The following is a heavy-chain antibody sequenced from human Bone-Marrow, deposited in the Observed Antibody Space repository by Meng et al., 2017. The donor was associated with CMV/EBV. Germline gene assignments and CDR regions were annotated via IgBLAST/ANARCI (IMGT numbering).Heavy chain of an antibody. D-gene: IGHD3-10*01. J-gene: IGHJ4*02. Sequence: SETLSLTCTVSGGSVSSGSYYWSWIRQPPGKGLEWIVYIYYSGSTNYNPSLKSRVTISVDTSKNQFSLKLSSVTAADTAVYSCARGEWFGVYFDYWGQGTLVTVSS. CDR3: ARGEWFGVYFDY. CDR2: IYYSGST. V-gene: IGHV4-61*01. CDR1: GGSVSSGSYY.